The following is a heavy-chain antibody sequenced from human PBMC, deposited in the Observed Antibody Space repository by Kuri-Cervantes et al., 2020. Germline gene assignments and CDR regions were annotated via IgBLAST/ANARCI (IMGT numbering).Heavy chain of an antibody. CDR3: ARVRRSPVVFVPYYFDS. Sequence: LSLTCAASGFTFSSYGMHWVRQAPGKGLEWVAVISYDGSNKYYADSVKGRFTISRDNAKNSLYLQMNSLRAEDTAVYYCARVRRSPVVFVPYYFDSWGQGTLVTVSS. CDR1: GFTFSSYG. J-gene: IGHJ4*02. CDR2: ISYDGSNK. V-gene: IGHV3-30*03. D-gene: IGHD2-21*01.